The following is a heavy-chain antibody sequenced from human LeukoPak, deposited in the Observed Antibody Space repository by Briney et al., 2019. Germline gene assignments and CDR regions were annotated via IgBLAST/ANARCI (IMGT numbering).Heavy chain of an antibody. J-gene: IGHJ3*02. CDR2: IYYSGST. Sequence: SETLSLTCTVSGGSISSYYWSWIRQPPGKGLEWIGYIYYSGSTNYNPSLKSRVTISVDTSKNQFSLKLSSVTAADTAVYYCARDSSITMVRAHAFDIWGQGTMVTVSS. V-gene: IGHV4-59*01. CDR1: GGSISSYY. CDR3: ARDSSITMVRAHAFDI. D-gene: IGHD3-10*01.